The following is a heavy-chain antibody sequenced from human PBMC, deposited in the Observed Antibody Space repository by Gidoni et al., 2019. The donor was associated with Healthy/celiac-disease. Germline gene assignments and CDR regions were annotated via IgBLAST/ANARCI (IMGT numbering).Heavy chain of an antibody. CDR3: AKDTLAYDFWSGYTFDP. D-gene: IGHD3-3*01. CDR1: GFTFDDSA. Sequence: EVQLVESGGGLVKPGRSLRLSCAASGFTFDDSAMHWVRQAPGTGLAWVSGISWNSCSIGYADSVKGRFTISRDNAKNSLYLQMNSLRAEDTALYYCAKDTLAYDFWSGYTFDPWGQGTLVTVSS. J-gene: IGHJ5*02. V-gene: IGHV3-9*01. CDR2: ISWNSCSI.